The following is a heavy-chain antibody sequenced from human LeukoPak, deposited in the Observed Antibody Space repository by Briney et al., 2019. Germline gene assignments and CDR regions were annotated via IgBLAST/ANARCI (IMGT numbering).Heavy chain of an antibody. J-gene: IGHJ6*03. CDR1: GFTFTDYS. D-gene: IGHD6-25*01. CDR3: ARDGSGFYLYYFMDV. V-gene: IGHV3-21*01. Sequence: GGALRLPCAASGFTFTDYSMTWVRQAPGKGLDWFPSISTVSTYKFYSDSVKGRFTISRDNAKNILYLQMSSLSAEDTAVYYCARDGSGFYLYYFMDVWGRGTPVTVSS. CDR2: ISTVSTYK.